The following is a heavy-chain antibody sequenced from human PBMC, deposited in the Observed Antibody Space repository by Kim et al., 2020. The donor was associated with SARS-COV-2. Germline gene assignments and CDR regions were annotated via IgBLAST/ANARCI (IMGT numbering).Heavy chain of an antibody. J-gene: IGHJ5*02. CDR2: IDQTGFT. CDR3: ARPYYGSGSWPTDA. D-gene: IGHD3-10*01. CDR1: DESLNGFY. V-gene: IGHV4-34*01. Sequence: SETLSLTCAVYDESLNGFYWSWIRQSPGKGLEWIGEIDQTGFTTYNPALKGRVTMSVDRSKTEISLRLTSVTAADAGVYFCARPYYGSGSWPTDAWGQG.